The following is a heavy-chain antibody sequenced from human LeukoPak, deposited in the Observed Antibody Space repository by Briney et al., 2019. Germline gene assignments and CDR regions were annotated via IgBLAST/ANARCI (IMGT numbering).Heavy chain of an antibody. D-gene: IGHD6-19*01. CDR1: GFTFSDYF. Sequence: PGGSLRLSCAASGFTFSDYFMTWIRQAPGKGLEWVSYISGSGSNKYYADSVKGRFTISRDNAKSSLYLRMNSLRVEDTAVYYCATSQSSVAGIVGDWGQGTLVTVSS. CDR2: ISGSGSNK. CDR3: ATSQSSVAGIVGD. V-gene: IGHV3-11*04. J-gene: IGHJ4*02.